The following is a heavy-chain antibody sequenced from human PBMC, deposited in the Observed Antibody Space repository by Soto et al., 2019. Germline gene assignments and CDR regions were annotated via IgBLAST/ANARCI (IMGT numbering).Heavy chain of an antibody. V-gene: IGHV3-48*04. Sequence: GGSLRLSCAASGFTFSSYSMNWVRQAPGKGLEWVSYISSSSSTIYYADSVKGRFTISRDNAKNSLYLQMNSLRAEDTAVYYCARDGSDYYDIYYYYGMDVWGQGTTVTVSS. D-gene: IGHD3-22*01. CDR2: ISSSSSTI. CDR1: GFTFSSYS. CDR3: ARDGSDYYDIYYYYGMDV. J-gene: IGHJ6*02.